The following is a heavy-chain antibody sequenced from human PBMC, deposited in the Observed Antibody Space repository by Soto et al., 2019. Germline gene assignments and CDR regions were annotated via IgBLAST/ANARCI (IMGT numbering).Heavy chain of an antibody. D-gene: IGHD2-8*02. V-gene: IGHV3-30*03. CDR3: MTPGTSDHSDY. CDR2: ISFDRSNS. Sequence: VQLVESGGGVVQPGNSLRLSCAVSGIVFSSFGMHWVRQAPGKGLEWVAVISFDRSNSYYADSVNGRFTISRDNSKNLLFLQMDGLRPEDTAVYWCMTPGTSDHSDYWGRGTLVTVSA. CDR1: GIVFSSFG. J-gene: IGHJ4*02.